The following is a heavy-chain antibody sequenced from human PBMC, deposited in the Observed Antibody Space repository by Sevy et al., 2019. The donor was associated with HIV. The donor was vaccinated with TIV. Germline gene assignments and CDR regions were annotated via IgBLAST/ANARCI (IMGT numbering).Heavy chain of an antibody. V-gene: IGHV3-30*04. CDR3: ARGGGTYYDYVQGY. D-gene: IGHD3-16*01. J-gene: IGHJ4*02. Sequence: GGSLRLSCAASGFTFSSYAMHWVRQAPGKGLEWVAVISYDGSNKYYADSVKGRFTISRDNSKNTLYLQMNSLRAEDTAVYYCARGGGTYYDYVQGYWGQGTLVTVSS. CDR2: ISYDGSNK. CDR1: GFTFSSYA.